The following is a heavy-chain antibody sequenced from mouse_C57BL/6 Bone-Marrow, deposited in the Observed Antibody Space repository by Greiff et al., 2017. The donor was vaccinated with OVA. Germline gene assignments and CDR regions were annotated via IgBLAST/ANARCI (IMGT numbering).Heavy chain of an antibody. D-gene: IGHD1-1*01. V-gene: IGHV1-72*01. CDR3: ARGAVVATKDAMDY. Sequence: VQLQQPGAELVKPGASVKLSCKASGYTFTSYWMHWVKQRPGRGLEWIGRIDPNSGGTKYNEKFKSKATLTVDKPSSTAYMQLSSVTSEDSAVYYCARGAVVATKDAMDYWGQGTSVTVSS. J-gene: IGHJ4*01. CDR1: GYTFTSYW. CDR2: IDPNSGGT.